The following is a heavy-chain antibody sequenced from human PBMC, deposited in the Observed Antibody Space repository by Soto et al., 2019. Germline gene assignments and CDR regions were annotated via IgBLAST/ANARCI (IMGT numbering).Heavy chain of an antibody. CDR3: AKDSFGVVSHYDY. CDR1: GFTFSNYA. D-gene: IGHD3-3*01. J-gene: IGHJ4*02. V-gene: IGHV3-23*01. Sequence: PGGSLRLSCVASGFTFSNYAMSWVRQAPGKGLEWVSAISGSGRSTYYADSVKGRFTISRDNSKNTLYLQMNSLRAEDTAVYYCAKDSFGVVSHYDYWGQGTLVTVSS. CDR2: ISGSGRST.